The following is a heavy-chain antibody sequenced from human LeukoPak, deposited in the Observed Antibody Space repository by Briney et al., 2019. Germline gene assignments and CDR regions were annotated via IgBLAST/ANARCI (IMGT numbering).Heavy chain of an antibody. D-gene: IGHD6-19*01. V-gene: IGHV1-2*02. Sequence: ASVKVSCKASGYTLTGYYMHWVRQAPGQGLEWMGWINPNSGGTNYAQKFQGRVTMTRDTSISTAYMELSRLRSDDTAVYYCARWSIAVADFYFDYWGQGTLVTVSS. J-gene: IGHJ4*02. CDR2: INPNSGGT. CDR1: GYTLTGYY. CDR3: ARWSIAVADFYFDY.